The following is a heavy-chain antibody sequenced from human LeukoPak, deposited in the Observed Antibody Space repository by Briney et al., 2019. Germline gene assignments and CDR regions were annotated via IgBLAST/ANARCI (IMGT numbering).Heavy chain of an antibody. J-gene: IGHJ4*02. CDR1: GFTFSSYG. V-gene: IGHV3-30*18. CDR2: ISHDGSNK. CDR3: AKDVRWQLLPYYYFDY. Sequence: GGSLRLSCAASGFTFSSYGIHWVRQAPGKGLEWVAVISHDGSNKYYADSVKGRFTISRDNSKNTLYLQMNSLRAEDTAVYYCAKDVRWQLLPYYYFDYWGQGTLVTVSS. D-gene: IGHD2-15*01.